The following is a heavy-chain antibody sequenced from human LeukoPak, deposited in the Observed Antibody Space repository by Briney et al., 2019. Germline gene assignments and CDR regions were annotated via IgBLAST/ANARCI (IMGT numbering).Heavy chain of an antibody. CDR3: ARRGSNWYGHFDY. CDR1: GDSISRSGYY. Sequence: PSETLSLTCTVSGDSISRSGYYWGWIRQPPGKGLEWIGNVFYSGSTYYNSSLKSRVTISVDTSKNQFSLKLGSVTAADTAVYYCARRGSNWYGHFDYWGQGTLVTVSS. V-gene: IGHV4-39*01. CDR2: VFYSGST. D-gene: IGHD6-13*01. J-gene: IGHJ4*02.